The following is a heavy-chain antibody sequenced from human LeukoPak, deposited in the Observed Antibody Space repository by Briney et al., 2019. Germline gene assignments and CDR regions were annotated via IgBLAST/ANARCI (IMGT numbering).Heavy chain of an antibody. Sequence: ASVKVSCKASGYTSTGYYMHWVRQAPGQGLEWMGRINPNSGGTNYAQKFQGRVTMTRDTSISTAYMELSRLRSDDTAVYYCARSKGGLYYDFWSGYYTGKDYYYGMDVWGQGTTVTVSS. CDR2: INPNSGGT. CDR1: GYTSTGYY. V-gene: IGHV1-2*06. D-gene: IGHD3-3*01. J-gene: IGHJ6*02. CDR3: ARSKGGLYYDFWSGYYTGKDYYYGMDV.